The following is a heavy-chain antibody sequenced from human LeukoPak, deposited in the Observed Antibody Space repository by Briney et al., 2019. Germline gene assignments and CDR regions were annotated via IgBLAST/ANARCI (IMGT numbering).Heavy chain of an antibody. D-gene: IGHD3-10*01. CDR2: IYTSGRT. J-gene: IGHJ5*02. CDR3: ARDLSKRMVRGVIFWFDP. CDR1: VGSICSYY. Sequence: SETLSLTCTVSVGSICSYYWSGIREPAGGGGEGIGRIYTSGRTNYNTSLKSRVTMSEDTSKNQLSLKLCSVTAADTAVYYCARDLSKRMVRGVIFWFDPWGQGTLVTVPS. V-gene: IGHV4-4*07.